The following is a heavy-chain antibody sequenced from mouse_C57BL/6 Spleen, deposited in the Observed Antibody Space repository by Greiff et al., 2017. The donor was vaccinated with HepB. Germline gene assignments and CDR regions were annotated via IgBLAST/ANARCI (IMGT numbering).Heavy chain of an antibody. CDR2: ISSGGDYI. CDR1: GFTFSSYA. D-gene: IGHD1-2*01. CDR3: TRDRRLYAMDY. V-gene: IGHV5-9-1*02. J-gene: IGHJ4*01. Sequence: EVKLVESGEGLVKPGGSLKLSCAASGFTFSSYAMSWVRQTPEKRLEWVAYISSGGDYIYYADTVKGRFTISRDNARNTLYLQMSSLKSEDTAMYYCTRDRRLYAMDYWGQGTSVTVSS.